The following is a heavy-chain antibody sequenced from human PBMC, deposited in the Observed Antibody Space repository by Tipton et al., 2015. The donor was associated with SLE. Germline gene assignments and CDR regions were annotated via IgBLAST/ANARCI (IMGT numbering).Heavy chain of an antibody. CDR3: ARDDSPGWLDP. Sequence: AVSGFTVSTSHIIWVRQAPGQGLEWVSVKYSGGAAYYADSVKDRFIVSRDNSRNTIYLQMYSLRAEDTAVYYCARDDSPGWLDPWGQGTLVTVSS. CDR2: KYSGGAA. D-gene: IGHD2-2*01. V-gene: IGHV3-66*01. J-gene: IGHJ5*02. CDR1: GFTVSTSH.